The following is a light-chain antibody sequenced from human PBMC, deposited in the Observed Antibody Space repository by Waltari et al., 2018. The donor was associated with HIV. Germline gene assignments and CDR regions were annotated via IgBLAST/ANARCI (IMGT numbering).Light chain of an antibody. J-gene: IGLJ1*01. CDR1: NIESKS. V-gene: IGLV3-21*02. CDR2: DDS. CDR3: QVWDSRSDHLYV. Sequence: SYVLTQPPSVSVAPGQTARITCGGNNIESKSVHWYPQKPGQAPVVVVHDDSDRPSGIPERVSGSNAGNTATRTINRVEAGDEADYYCQVWDSRSDHLYVFGTGTKVTVL.